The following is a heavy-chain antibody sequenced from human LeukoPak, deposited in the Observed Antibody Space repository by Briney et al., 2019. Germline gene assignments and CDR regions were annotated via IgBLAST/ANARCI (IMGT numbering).Heavy chain of an antibody. CDR2: ISSNSGGI. CDR1: GFIFDDYA. J-gene: IGHJ5*02. V-gene: IGHV3-9*01. Sequence: GGSLRLSRAASGFIFDDYAMHWVRQAPGKGLEWVSGISSNSGGIGYVDSVKGRFTISRDNAKNSLYLQMNSLRAEDAAVYYCARPLKYYYGSETYFWFDPWGQGTLVTVSS. D-gene: IGHD3-10*01. CDR3: ARPLKYYYGSETYFWFDP.